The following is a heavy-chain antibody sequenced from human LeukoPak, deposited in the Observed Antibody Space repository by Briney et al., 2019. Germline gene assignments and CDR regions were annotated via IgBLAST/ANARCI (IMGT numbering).Heavy chain of an antibody. J-gene: IGHJ4*02. D-gene: IGHD6-13*01. CDR2: ISGSGGST. Sequence: PGGSLRLSCAASGFTFSSYAMSWVRQAPGKGLEWVSAISGSGGSTYYADSVKGRFTISRDNSKNTLYLQMNSLRAEDTAVYYCASPPGIAAAGNSRDDYWDQGTLVTVSS. CDR1: GFTFSSYA. V-gene: IGHV3-23*01. CDR3: ASPPGIAAAGNSRDDY.